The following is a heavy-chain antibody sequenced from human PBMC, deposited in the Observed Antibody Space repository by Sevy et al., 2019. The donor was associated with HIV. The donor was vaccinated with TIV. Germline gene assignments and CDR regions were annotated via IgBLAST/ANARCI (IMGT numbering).Heavy chain of an antibody. CDR3: ARDRPYSSGWYDYYYGMDV. CDR2: IKQDGSEK. V-gene: IGHV3-7*01. CDR1: GFTFSSYW. D-gene: IGHD6-19*01. Sequence: GGSLRLSCAASGFTFSSYWMSWVRQAPGKGLEWVANIKQDGSEKYYVYSVKGRFTISRDNAKNSLYLQMNSLRAEDTAVYYCARDRPYSSGWYDYYYGMDVWGQGTTVTVSS. J-gene: IGHJ6*02.